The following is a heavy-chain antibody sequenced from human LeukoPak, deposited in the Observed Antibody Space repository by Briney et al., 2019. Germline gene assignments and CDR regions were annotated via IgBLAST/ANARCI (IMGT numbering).Heavy chain of an antibody. D-gene: IGHD2-2*01. CDR3: ARALPAVLWFDP. CDR1: GGTFSSYA. CDR2: IIPILGIA. J-gene: IGHJ5*02. V-gene: IGHV1-69*04. Sequence: SVKVPCKASGGTFSSYAISWVRQAPGQGLEWMGRIIPILGIANYAQKFQGRVTITAGKSTSTAYMELSSLRSEDTAVYYCARALPAVLWFDPWGQGTLVTVSS.